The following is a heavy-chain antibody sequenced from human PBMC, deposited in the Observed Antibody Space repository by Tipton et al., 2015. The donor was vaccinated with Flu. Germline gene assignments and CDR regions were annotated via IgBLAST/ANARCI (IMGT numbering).Heavy chain of an antibody. CDR2: IYSTGEV. J-gene: IGHJ5*02. D-gene: IGHD6-13*01. CDR3: ARGLRGGTAAGGYENWFDP. Sequence: LRLSCTVSGGSINNYFWTWMRQSAGKGLEWIGRIYSTGEVGYNPSLKSRVTMSVDTSKNQFSLELSPVAAADTAVYFCARGLRGGTAAGGYENWFDPWGQGSLVTVSS. CDR1: GGSINNYF. V-gene: IGHV4-4*07.